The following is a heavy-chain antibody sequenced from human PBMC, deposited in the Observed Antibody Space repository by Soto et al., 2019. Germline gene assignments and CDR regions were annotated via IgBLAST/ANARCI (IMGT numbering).Heavy chain of an antibody. CDR2: IHYSGSS. Sequence: SETLSLTCSVSGGSISSYYWSWIRQPPGKGLEWIAYIHYSGSSNYNPSLKSRVTISIDTSKNQFSLKLNSVTAADTAVYYCARQSYGSGSLGYYFDYWGQGTLVTVSS. V-gene: IGHV4-59*08. CDR3: ARQSYGSGSLGYYFDY. J-gene: IGHJ4*02. CDR1: GGSISSYY. D-gene: IGHD3-10*01.